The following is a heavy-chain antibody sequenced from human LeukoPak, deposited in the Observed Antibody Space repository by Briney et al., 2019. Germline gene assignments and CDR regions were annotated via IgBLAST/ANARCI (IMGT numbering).Heavy chain of an antibody. V-gene: IGHV4-4*09. D-gene: IGHD2-2*02. Sequence: SETLSLTCTVPGGSISSYYWSWIRQPPGKGLEWIGYIYTSGSTNYNPSLKSRVTISVDTSKNQFSLKLSSVTAADTAVYYCARLHLYCSSTSCYTGIFDYWGQGTLVTVSS. CDR2: IYTSGST. CDR3: ARLHLYCSSTSCYTGIFDY. J-gene: IGHJ4*02. CDR1: GGSISSYY.